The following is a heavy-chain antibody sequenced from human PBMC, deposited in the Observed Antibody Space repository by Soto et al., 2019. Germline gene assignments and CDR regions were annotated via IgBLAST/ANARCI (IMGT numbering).Heavy chain of an antibody. CDR3: ARELGEHYYYYYGMDV. D-gene: IGHD3-16*01. Sequence: QVQLVESGGGVVQPGRSLRLSCAASGFTFSSYGMHWVRQAPGKGLEWVAVIWYDGSNKYYADSVKGRFTISRDNSKNTLYLQMNSLRAEDTAVYYGARELGEHYYYYYGMDVWGQGTTVTVSS. CDR2: IWYDGSNK. J-gene: IGHJ6*02. V-gene: IGHV3-33*01. CDR1: GFTFSSYG.